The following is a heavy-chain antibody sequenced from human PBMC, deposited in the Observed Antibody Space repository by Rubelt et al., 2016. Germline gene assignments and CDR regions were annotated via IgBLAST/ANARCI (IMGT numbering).Heavy chain of an antibody. Sequence: QVTLKESGPVLVKPTETLTLTCTVSGFSLRNARMGVSWIRQPPGKALEWLAHIFSNDEESYSTALKSRLAISKDTSKSQVVLTMTNLDPVDTATYYCAHRGRYRSRYWFDPWGQGTLVTVSS. J-gene: IGHJ5*02. CDR1: GFSLRNARMG. V-gene: IGHV2-26*01. CDR3: AHRGRYRSRYWFDP. CDR2: IFSNDEE. D-gene: IGHD3-16*02.